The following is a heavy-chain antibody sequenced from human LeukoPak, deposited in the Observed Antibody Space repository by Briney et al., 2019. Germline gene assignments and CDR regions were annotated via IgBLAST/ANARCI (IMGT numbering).Heavy chain of an antibody. J-gene: IGHJ4*02. V-gene: IGHV1-8*03. CDR2: MNPNSGNT. CDR3: ARGYDFWSGHSSLFDF. Sequence: ASVKVSCKASGYTFSNYEINWVRQATGQGLGWMGWMNPNSGNTGYAQKFQGRVTITRDTSISTAYMELSSLRSEDTAVYYCARGYDFWSGHSSLFDFWGQGTLVTVSS. D-gene: IGHD3-3*01. CDR1: GYTFSNYE.